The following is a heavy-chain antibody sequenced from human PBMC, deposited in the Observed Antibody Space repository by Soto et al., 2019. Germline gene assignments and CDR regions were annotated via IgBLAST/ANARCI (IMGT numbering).Heavy chain of an antibody. D-gene: IGHD3-22*01. J-gene: IGHJ4*02. CDR1: GFSLGTPGVG. Sequence: QITLKESAPTLVKPTQTLTLTCSFSGFSLGTPGVGVGWIRQPPGKALEWLALIYWDDHKRYSPSLKSRLTITKDTSKNQVVLTMTNMDPVDTATYYCAHEGYYYESSGSFYYFDYWGRGTLVSVSS. CDR2: IYWDDHK. CDR3: AHEGYYYESSGSFYYFDY. V-gene: IGHV2-5*02.